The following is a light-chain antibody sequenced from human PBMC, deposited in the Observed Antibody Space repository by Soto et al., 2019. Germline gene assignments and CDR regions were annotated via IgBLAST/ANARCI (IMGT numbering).Light chain of an antibody. Sequence: DIQMTQSPSSLSASVGDRVTIICQASQDITNYLNWYQRKPGKAPKLLIYDASKLETGVPSRFSGSGSGTHFSFTISSLQPEDIATYYCQQFDNVPFTFGQGTRLE. CDR3: QQFDNVPFT. CDR2: DAS. V-gene: IGKV1-33*01. CDR1: QDITNY. J-gene: IGKJ5*01.